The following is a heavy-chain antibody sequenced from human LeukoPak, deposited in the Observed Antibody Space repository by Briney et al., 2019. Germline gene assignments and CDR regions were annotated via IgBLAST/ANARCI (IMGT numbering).Heavy chain of an antibody. J-gene: IGHJ4*02. CDR2: ISGSGGST. V-gene: IGHV3-23*01. CDR1: GFTFSSYA. CDR3: AMIRTGEYCSSTSCCDY. Sequence: HGGSLRLSCAASGFTFSSYAMSWVRQAPGKGLEWVSAISGSGGSTYYADSVKGRFTISRDNSKNTLYLQMNSLRAEDTAVYYCAMIRTGEYCSSTSCCDYWGQGTLVTVSS. D-gene: IGHD2-2*01.